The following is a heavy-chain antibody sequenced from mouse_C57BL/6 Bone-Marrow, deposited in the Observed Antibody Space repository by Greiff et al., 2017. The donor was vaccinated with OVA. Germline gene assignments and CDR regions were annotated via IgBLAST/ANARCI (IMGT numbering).Heavy chain of an antibody. J-gene: IGHJ4*01. Sequence: QVQLQQSGAELVRPGASVTLSCKASGYTFTDYEMHWVKQTPVHGLEWIGAIDPETGGTAYNQKFKGQAILTADKSSSTVYMELRSLTSEDSAVYYCTRGFTTVVAMGYYAMDYWGQGTAVTVSS. CDR2: IDPETGGT. CDR3: TRGFTTVVAMGYYAMDY. D-gene: IGHD1-1*01. V-gene: IGHV1-15*01. CDR1: GYTFTDYE.